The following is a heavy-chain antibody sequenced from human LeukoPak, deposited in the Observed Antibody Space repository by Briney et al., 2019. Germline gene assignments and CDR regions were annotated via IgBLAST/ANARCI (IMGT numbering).Heavy chain of an antibody. Sequence: PGGSLRLSCAASGFAFSTYGMHWVRQAPGKGLGWVAVISYDGNNKYYGDSVKGRFTISRDNSKDTLYLQMNSLRTEDTALYYCAKGGCSFTNCYTNCWGQGTPVTVSS. D-gene: IGHD2-2*02. CDR2: ISYDGNNK. V-gene: IGHV3-30*18. CDR1: GFAFSTYG. J-gene: IGHJ4*02. CDR3: AKGGCSFTNCYTNC.